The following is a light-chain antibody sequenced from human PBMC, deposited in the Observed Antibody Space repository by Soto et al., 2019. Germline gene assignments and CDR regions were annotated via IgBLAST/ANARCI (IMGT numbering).Light chain of an antibody. J-gene: IGKJ3*01. CDR1: QGISNW. CDR2: ATS. V-gene: IGKV1-12*01. Sequence: DIQMTQSPSSVSASVGDRVTITCRASQGISNWLAWYQQKPGKAPKLLIYATSSLQSGVPSRFAGSASATDFTLTINSLQPEYFATYYCQQTNSFPLTFGPGTKVDIK. CDR3: QQTNSFPLT.